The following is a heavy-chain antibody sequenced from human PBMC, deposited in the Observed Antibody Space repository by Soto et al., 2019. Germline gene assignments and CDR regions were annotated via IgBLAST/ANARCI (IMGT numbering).Heavy chain of an antibody. CDR3: AAVRVVVADTDDY. CDR1: GFTFSSYW. J-gene: IGHJ4*02. Sequence: GGSLRLSCAASGFTFSSYWMHWVRQAPGKGLVWVSRINSDGSSTSYADSVKGRFTISRDNAKNTLYLQMNSLRAEDTAVYYCAAVRVVVADTDDYWGQGTLVTVYS. D-gene: IGHD2-15*01. CDR2: INSDGSST. V-gene: IGHV3-74*01.